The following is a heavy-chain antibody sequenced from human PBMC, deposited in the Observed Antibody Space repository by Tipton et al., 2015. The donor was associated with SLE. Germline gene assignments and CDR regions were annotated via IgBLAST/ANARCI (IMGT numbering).Heavy chain of an antibody. CDR1: GYSISSGYS. CDR3: ARRPLDIVVVVDATQVTGDWCDP. CDR2: IDYTGTT. Sequence: TLSLTCTVSGYSISSGYSWAWIRQPPGKGLEWIANIDYTGTTSYNPSLTSRVTIAVDTSKNQFSLQLSSATAADTAIYYCARRPLDIVVVVDATQVTGDWCDPWGQGTLVIVSS. J-gene: IGHJ5*02. D-gene: IGHD2-15*01. V-gene: IGHV4-38-2*02.